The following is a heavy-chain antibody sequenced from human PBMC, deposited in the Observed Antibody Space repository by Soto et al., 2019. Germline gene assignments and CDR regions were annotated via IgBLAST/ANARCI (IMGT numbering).Heavy chain of an antibody. CDR2: IWYDGSNK. Sequence: GESLKISCAASGFTFSSYGMHWVRQAPGKGLEWVAVIWYDGSNKYYADSVKGRFTISRDNSKNTLYLQMNSLRAEDTAVYYCARRFPAAADRRRNYYGMDVWGQGTTATVSS. D-gene: IGHD6-13*01. V-gene: IGHV3-33*01. CDR3: ARRFPAAADRRRNYYGMDV. CDR1: GFTFSSYG. J-gene: IGHJ6*02.